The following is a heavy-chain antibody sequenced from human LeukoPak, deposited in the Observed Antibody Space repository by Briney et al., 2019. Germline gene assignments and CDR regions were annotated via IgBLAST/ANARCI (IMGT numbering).Heavy chain of an antibody. D-gene: IGHD6-25*01. Sequence: SETLSLTCAVYGGSFSGYYWSWIRQPPGKGLEWIGEINHSGSTNYYPSLKSRVTISVDTSKNQFSLMLSSVTAADTAVYYCARGSVYWGQGTLVTVSP. CDR2: INHSGST. CDR3: ARGSVY. J-gene: IGHJ4*02. V-gene: IGHV4-34*01. CDR1: GGSFSGYY.